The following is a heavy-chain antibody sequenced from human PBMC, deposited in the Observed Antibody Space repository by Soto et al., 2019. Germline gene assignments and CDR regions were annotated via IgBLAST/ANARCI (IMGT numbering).Heavy chain of an antibody. CDR2: IYYSGST. D-gene: IGHD2-2*01. V-gene: IGHV4-59*01. CDR1: GGSISSYY. Sequence: QVQLQESGPGLVKPSETLSLTCTVSGGSISSYYWSWIRQPPGKGLEWIGYIYYSGSTNYNPSLKSRVTIPVATSKNQFSLKLSSVTAADTAVYYCARSPTYCISTSCYPYYYYGMDVWGQGTTVTVSS. CDR3: ARSPTYCISTSCYPYYYYGMDV. J-gene: IGHJ6*02.